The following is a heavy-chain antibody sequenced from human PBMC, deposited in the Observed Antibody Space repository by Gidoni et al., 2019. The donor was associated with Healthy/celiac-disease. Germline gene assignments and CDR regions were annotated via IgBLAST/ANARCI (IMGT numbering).Heavy chain of an antibody. Sequence: QLQLQESGPGLVKLSETLSLTCTVSGAPISSTSYYWGCIRQPPGKGLEWIGSMYYSGRTYYSPSLKSRVTISVDTSKNQFSLKLSSVTAADTAVYYCARHLTITMVRGVIISGSDSWGQGTLVTVSS. CDR1: GAPISSTSYY. D-gene: IGHD3-10*01. CDR2: MYYSGRT. J-gene: IGHJ4*02. CDR3: ARHLTITMVRGVIISGSDS. V-gene: IGHV4-39*01.